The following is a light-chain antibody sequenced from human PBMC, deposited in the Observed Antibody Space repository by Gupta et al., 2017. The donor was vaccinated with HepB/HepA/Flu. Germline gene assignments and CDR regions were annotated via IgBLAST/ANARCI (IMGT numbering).Light chain of an antibody. V-gene: IGKV3-15*01. Sequence: EIVMTQSPATLSVSPGERAILSCRASPSVSSNLAWYQQKPGQAPRLLIYGASTRATGIPARFSGSGSGTEFTLTISSLQSEDFAVYYCQQYNNWPTGFTFGPGTKVDIK. J-gene: IGKJ3*01. CDR1: PSVSSN. CDR2: GAS. CDR3: QQYNNWPTGFT.